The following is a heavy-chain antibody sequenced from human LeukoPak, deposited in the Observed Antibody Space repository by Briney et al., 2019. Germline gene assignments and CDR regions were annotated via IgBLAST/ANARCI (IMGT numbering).Heavy chain of an antibody. CDR1: GGSISSYY. Sequence: KPSETLSLTCTVSGGSISSYYWSWIRQPPGKGLEWIGYIFYSGSTNYNPSLQSRVTMSVDTSKNQFSLKLSSVTAADTAVYYCARQRGGAAAGAWAPFDYWGQGTLVTVSS. J-gene: IGHJ4*02. CDR3: ARQRGGAAAGAWAPFDY. D-gene: IGHD6-13*01. CDR2: IFYSGST. V-gene: IGHV4-59*08.